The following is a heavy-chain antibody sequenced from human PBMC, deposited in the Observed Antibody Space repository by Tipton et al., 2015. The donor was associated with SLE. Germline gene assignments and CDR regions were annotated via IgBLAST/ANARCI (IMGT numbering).Heavy chain of an antibody. CDR1: GGSISTDDFY. CDR3: ARGVAERLGLDF. J-gene: IGHJ4*02. CDR2: IYYSGRA. V-gene: IGHV4-31*03. D-gene: IGHD6-19*01. Sequence: TLSLTCTVSGGSISTDDFYWSWIRQNPERGLEWIGYIYYSGRAYYNPSLKSRLSISLGTSKNHFSLTLSSVTAADTALYFCARGVAERLGLDFWGQGSLVTVSS.